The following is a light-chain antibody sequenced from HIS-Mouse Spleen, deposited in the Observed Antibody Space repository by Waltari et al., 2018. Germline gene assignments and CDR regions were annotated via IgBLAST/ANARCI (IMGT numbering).Light chain of an antibody. CDR1: QSVLYSSNNKNY. V-gene: IGKV4-1*01. CDR2: WAS. Sequence: DIVMTQSPDSLAVSLGERATINCKSSQSVLYSSNNKNYLAWYQQKPGQPPKLRIYWASTRESGVHDRFSGSGSGTDFTLTISSLQAEDVAVYYCQQYYGTPPTFGQGTKVEIK. J-gene: IGKJ1*01. CDR3: QQYYGTPPT.